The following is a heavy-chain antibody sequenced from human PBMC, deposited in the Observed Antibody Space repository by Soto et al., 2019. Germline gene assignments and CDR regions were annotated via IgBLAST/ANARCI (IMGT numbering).Heavy chain of an antibody. J-gene: IGHJ6*02. Sequence: QVQLVQSGAEVKKPGSSVKVSCKASGGTFSSYAISWVRQAPGQGLEWMGGIIPIFGTANYAQKFQGRVTITADESTSTDYMELSSLRSEDTAVYYCASLGYSGYDGRGAYYDYGMDVWGQGTTVTVSS. CDR1: GGTFSSYA. CDR3: ASLGYSGYDGRGAYYDYGMDV. D-gene: IGHD5-12*01. CDR2: IIPIFGTA. V-gene: IGHV1-69*01.